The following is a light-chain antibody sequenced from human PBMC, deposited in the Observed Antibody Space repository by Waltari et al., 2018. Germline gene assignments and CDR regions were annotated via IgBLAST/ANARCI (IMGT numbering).Light chain of an antibody. CDR2: DAS. V-gene: IGKV3D-15*01. J-gene: IGKJ3*01. CDR3: QQSYSTLIT. Sequence: EIVLTQSPATLSVSPGERATLSCWASQSIRSTLAWYQQKPGQAPRLLIYDASTRATGIPVRFSGSGSGTYFTLTISSLQSEDFATYYCQQSYSTLITFGPGTKVDIK. CDR1: QSIRST.